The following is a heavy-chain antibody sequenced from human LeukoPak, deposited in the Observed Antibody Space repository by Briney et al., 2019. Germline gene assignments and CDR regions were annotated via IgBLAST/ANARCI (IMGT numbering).Heavy chain of an antibody. Sequence: PGGSLRLSCAASGFSFSSYAMNWVRQAPGKGLEWVSGISGRGNGTYYADSVKGRFIISRDNSKSTVYLQMNSLRGEDTAIYWCVKRTMSAFDQWGQGTLVTVSS. J-gene: IGHJ4*02. CDR3: VKRTMSAFDQ. CDR1: GFSFSSYA. D-gene: IGHD5-24*01. V-gene: IGHV3-23*01. CDR2: ISGRGNGT.